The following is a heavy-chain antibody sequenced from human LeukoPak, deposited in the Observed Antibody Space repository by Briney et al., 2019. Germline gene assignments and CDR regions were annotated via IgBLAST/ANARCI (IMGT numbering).Heavy chain of an antibody. CDR1: GFAVSSNY. CDR2: IYSAGTT. J-gene: IGHJ6*02. V-gene: IGHV3-53*01. Sequence: GGSLRLSCAASGFAVSSNYMSWVRQAPGKGLDWVSVIYSAGTTYYADSVKGRFTISRDNSKNTLYLQMNSLRAEDTAVYYCARDSTMVYGMDVRGQGTTVTVSS. D-gene: IGHD3-10*01. CDR3: ARDSTMVYGMDV.